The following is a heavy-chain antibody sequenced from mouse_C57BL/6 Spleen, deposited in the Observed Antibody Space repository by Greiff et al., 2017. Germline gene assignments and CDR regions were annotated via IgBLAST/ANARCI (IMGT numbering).Heavy chain of an antibody. D-gene: IGHD2-1*01. CDR2: IRNKANGYTT. V-gene: IGHV7-3*01. CDR3: ARLYGNYVWYFDV. Sequence: DVMLVESGGGLVQPGGSLSLSCAASGFTFTDYYMSWVRQPPGKALEWLGFIRNKANGYTTEYSASVKGRFTISRDNSQSILYLQMNAQGAEDSATYYCARLYGNYVWYFDVWGTGTTVTVSS. J-gene: IGHJ1*03. CDR1: GFTFTDYY.